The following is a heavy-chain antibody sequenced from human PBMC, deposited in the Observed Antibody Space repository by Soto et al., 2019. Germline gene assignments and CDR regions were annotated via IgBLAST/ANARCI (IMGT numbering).Heavy chain of an antibody. V-gene: IGHV3-74*01. Sequence: GGSLRLSCAAFGFSFSSYWMVWVRQIPGKGLMWVARISEDGRSTNYADSLKGRYTISRDNSKNTLYLQMNSLRAEDTAVYYCSYDSSGYYGMDVWGQGTTVTVSS. CDR3: SYDSSGYYGMDV. CDR1: GFSFSSYW. D-gene: IGHD3-22*01. CDR2: ISEDGRST. J-gene: IGHJ6*02.